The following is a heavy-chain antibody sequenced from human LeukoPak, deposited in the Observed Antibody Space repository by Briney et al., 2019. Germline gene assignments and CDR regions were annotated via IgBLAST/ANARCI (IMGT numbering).Heavy chain of an antibody. V-gene: IGHV3-23*01. J-gene: IGHJ4*02. CDR1: GFTFSSYG. D-gene: IGHD6-19*01. CDR2: ISGSGGST. CDR3: ASLQWLGFRGGNDY. Sequence: GGSLRLSCAASGFTFSSYGMSWVRQAPGKGLEWVSSISGSGGSTYYADSVKGRFTISRDNAKNSLYLQMNSLRAEDTAVYYCASLQWLGFRGGNDYWGQGTLVTVSS.